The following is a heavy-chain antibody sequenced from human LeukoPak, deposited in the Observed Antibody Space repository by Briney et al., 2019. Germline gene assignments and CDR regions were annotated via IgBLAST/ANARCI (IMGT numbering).Heavy chain of an antibody. CDR3: ARISSSGGRNVYFDY. D-gene: IGHD6-6*01. Sequence: ASVKVSCKASGYTFTSYYMHWVRQAPGQGLEWMGIINPSGGSTSYAQKFQGRVTMTRDMSTSTVYMELSSLRSEDTAVYYCARISSSGGRNVYFDYWGQGTLVTVSS. CDR1: GYTFTSYY. J-gene: IGHJ4*02. CDR2: INPSGGST. V-gene: IGHV1-46*01.